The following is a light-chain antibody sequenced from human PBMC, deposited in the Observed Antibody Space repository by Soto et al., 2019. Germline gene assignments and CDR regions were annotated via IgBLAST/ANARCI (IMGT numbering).Light chain of an antibody. CDR2: DAS. J-gene: IGKJ5*01. Sequence: EIVLTQSPATLSLSPGEIATLSCRASQSVSSYLAWYQQKPGQAPRLLIYDASNRATGIPARYSGSGSGTDFTLTIRSLEPEEFAVDYCQTRSNWSITFGQGKRLEIK. CDR1: QSVSSY. V-gene: IGKV3-11*01. CDR3: QTRSNWSIT.